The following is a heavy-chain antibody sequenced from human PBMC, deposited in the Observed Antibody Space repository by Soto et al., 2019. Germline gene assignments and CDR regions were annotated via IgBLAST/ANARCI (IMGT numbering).Heavy chain of an antibody. CDR1: GFAFSSYD. CDR2: ISYDGSNK. D-gene: IGHD2-2*02. V-gene: IGHV3-30*18. Sequence: QVRLVESGGGVVQPGRSLRLSCAALGFAFSSYDMHWVRQAPGKGLEWVGVISYDGSNKYYSDSVKGRFTISRDNSKHTLYLQMKSLRTEDTAVYYCAKEPIPAAVPCFDSWGQGALVTVSS. CDR3: AKEPIPAAVPCFDS. J-gene: IGHJ4*02.